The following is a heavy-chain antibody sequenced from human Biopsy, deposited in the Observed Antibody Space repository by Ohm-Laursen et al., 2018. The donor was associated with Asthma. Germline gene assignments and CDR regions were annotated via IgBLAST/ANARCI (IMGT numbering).Heavy chain of an antibody. D-gene: IGHD2-21*02. CDR2: ISYDGRNT. J-gene: IGHJ6*02. CDR1: GFAFDNYT. V-gene: IGHV3-30*04. Sequence: SLRLSCTASGFAFDNYTMHWVRQAPGKGLEWVTIISYDGRNTYYADSVEGRFTISRDNSKNTLFLQMSSLRPEDTAEYYCARGGLHYYEYYGMDVWGQGTTVTVSS. CDR3: ARGGLHYYEYYGMDV.